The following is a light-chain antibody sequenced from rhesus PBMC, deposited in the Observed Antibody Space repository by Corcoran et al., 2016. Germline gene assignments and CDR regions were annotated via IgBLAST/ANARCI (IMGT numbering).Light chain of an antibody. Sequence: QAALTQPRSVSGSPGQPVSISCTGSSSDIGLYKYVSWYQQYPGRAPKLIIYEVSERPSGVSGRFSGSKSGNTASLTISGLRPEDEADYYCTSYVGNHLYRFGSGTRLTV. CDR2: EVS. CDR1: SSDIGLYKY. J-gene: IGLJ1*01. V-gene: IGLV2-32*02. CDR3: TSYVGNHLYR.